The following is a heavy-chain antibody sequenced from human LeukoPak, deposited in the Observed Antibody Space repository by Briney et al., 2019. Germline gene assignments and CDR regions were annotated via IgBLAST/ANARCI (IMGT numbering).Heavy chain of an antibody. V-gene: IGHV4-4*07. CDR3: ARGDTAAGDYYFDY. Sequence: SETLSLTCTVSGGSISSYYWSWIRQPAGKGLEWIGRIYTSGSTNYNPSLKSRVTMSVDTSKNQFSLKLSSVTAADTAVYYCARGDTAAGDYYFDYWGQGTLVTVSS. CDR2: IYTSGST. D-gene: IGHD6-13*01. J-gene: IGHJ4*02. CDR1: GGSISSYY.